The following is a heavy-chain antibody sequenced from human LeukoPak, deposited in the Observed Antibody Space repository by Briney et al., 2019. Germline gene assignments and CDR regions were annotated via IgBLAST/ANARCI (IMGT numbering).Heavy chain of an antibody. CDR1: GFNFSRNA. CDR2: ISYDGTNK. V-gene: IGHV3-30*03. Sequence: TGGSLRLSCAASGFNFSRNAIHWVRQAAGKGLEWVAVISYDGTNKYYGDSVKGRFTISRDNSKNTLSLQMNSLRAEDTAVYYCARDRRWFGELLVDAFDIWGQGTMVTVSS. CDR3: ARDRRWFGELLVDAFDI. D-gene: IGHD3-10*01. J-gene: IGHJ3*02.